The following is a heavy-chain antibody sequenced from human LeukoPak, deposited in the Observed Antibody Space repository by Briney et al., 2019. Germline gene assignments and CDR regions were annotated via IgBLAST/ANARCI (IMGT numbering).Heavy chain of an antibody. CDR1: GFTFSSYS. CDR2: ISSSSSYI. V-gene: IGHV3-21*01. J-gene: IGHJ4*02. Sequence: GGSLRLSCAVSGFTFSSYSMNWVRQAPGKGLEWVSSISSSSSYIYYADSVKGRFTISRDNAKNSLYLQMNSLRAEDTAVYYCARDQVNDYGDDTEFDYWGQGTLVTVS. D-gene: IGHD4-17*01. CDR3: ARDQVNDYGDDTEFDY.